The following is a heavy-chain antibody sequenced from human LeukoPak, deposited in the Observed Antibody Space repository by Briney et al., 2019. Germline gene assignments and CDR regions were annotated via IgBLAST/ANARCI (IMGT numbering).Heavy chain of an antibody. V-gene: IGHV1-18*01. CDR3: ARDLHWESCDRSTCSGLCYFDY. Sequence: ASVKVSCKASGYTFTSYGISWVRRAPGQGLEWMGWISAYNGNTNYAQKLQGRVTMTTDTSTSTAYMELRSLRSDDTAVYYCARDLHWESCDRSTCSGLCYFDYWGQGTLVTVSP. D-gene: IGHD3-16*01. CDR2: ISAYNGNT. J-gene: IGHJ4*02. CDR1: GYTFTSYG.